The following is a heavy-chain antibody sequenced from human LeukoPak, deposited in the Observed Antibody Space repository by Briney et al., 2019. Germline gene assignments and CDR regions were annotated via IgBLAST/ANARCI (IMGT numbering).Heavy chain of an antibody. CDR3: ASDVEMANTLGY. D-gene: IGHD5-24*01. CDR1: VGSFTDYY. V-gene: IGHV4-34*01. Sequence: SDTLSLTCAVYVGSFTDYYWAWVRQPPGKGLEWIGSIYYSGSTYYNPSLKSRVTISVDKSKNQFSLKLSSVTAADTAVYYCASDVEMANTLGYWGQGTLVTVSS. J-gene: IGHJ4*02. CDR2: IYYSGST.